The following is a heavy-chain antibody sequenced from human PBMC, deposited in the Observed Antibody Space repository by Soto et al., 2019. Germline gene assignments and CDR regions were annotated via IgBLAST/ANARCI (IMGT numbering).Heavy chain of an antibody. CDR2: IRAYNGNT. Sequence: ASVKVSCKASGYTFTSYGISWVRQAPGQGLEWMGWIRAYNGNTNYAQKLQGRVTMATDTSTSTAYMELRSLRSDDTAVYDCARLWFGELFDYYYYYRDVWGKGTTVTVSS. J-gene: IGHJ6*03. CDR1: GYTFTSYG. V-gene: IGHV1-18*01. CDR3: ARLWFGELFDYYYYYRDV. D-gene: IGHD3-10*01.